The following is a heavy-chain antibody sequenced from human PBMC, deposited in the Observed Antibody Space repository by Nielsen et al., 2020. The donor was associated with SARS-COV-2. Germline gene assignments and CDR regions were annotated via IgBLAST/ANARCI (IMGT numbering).Heavy chain of an antibody. CDR1: GFTFSDYA. V-gene: IGHV3-23*01. CDR3: ARVSLNADYYYGMDV. D-gene: IGHD2-15*01. Sequence: GGSLRLSCAASGFTFSDYAMAWVRQAPGKGLEWVSVIKTTGGSTYYADSVKGRFTISRDNAKNSVYLQMNSLRAEDTAVYYCARVSLNADYYYGMDVWGQGTTVTVSS. CDR2: IKTTGGST. J-gene: IGHJ6*02.